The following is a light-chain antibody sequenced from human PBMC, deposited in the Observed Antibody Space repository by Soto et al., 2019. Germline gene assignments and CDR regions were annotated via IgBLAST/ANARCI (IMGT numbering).Light chain of an antibody. CDR2: EDK. Sequence: LTQPHSVSESPGKTVTISCTRSSGSIASNYVQWYQQRPGSAPTTVIYEDKQRPSGVPDRFSGSTDGSSNSASLTISGLQTEDEADYYCQSYDTYTVVFGGGTKVTVL. CDR3: QSYDTYTVV. CDR1: SGSIASNY. J-gene: IGLJ2*01. V-gene: IGLV6-57*04.